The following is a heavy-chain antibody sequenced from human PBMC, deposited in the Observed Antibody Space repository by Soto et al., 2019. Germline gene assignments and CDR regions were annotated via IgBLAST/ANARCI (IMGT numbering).Heavy chain of an antibody. V-gene: IGHV3-74*01. CDR2: ISSNGSST. J-gene: IGHJ5*02. D-gene: IGHD2-15*01. Sequence: GGSLRLSCAASGCTFSSYAMSWVRQAPGKGLVWVSRISSNGSSTNYADSVKGRFTISRDNAKNTLYLQMNSLRAEDTAVYYCARALGYCRGGSCPWGQGTLVTVSS. CDR3: ARALGYCRGGSCP. CDR1: GCTFSSYA.